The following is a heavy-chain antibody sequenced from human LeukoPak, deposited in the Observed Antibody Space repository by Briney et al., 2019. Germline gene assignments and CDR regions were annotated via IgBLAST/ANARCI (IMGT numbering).Heavy chain of an antibody. CDR1: GGSISSGGYS. CDR3: ARDIAARRADI. CDR2: IYYSGST. Sequence: SETLSLTCAVSGGSISSGGYSWSWIRQPPGKGLEWIGYIYYSGSTYYNPSLKSRVTISVDTSKNQFSLKLSSVTAADTAVHYCARDIAARRADIWGQGTMVTVSS. V-gene: IGHV4-30-4*07. J-gene: IGHJ3*02. D-gene: IGHD6-6*01.